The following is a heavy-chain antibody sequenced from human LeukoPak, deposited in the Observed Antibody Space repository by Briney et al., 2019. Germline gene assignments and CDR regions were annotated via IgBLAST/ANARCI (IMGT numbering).Heavy chain of an antibody. CDR3: ARSGGSGSYWTVDY. Sequence: GGSLRLSCAASGFTFSSYEMNWVRQAPGKGLEWVSYISSSGSTIYYADPVKGRFTVSRDNAKNSLYLQMNSLRAEDTAVYYCARSGGSGSYWTVDYWGQGTLVTVSS. V-gene: IGHV3-48*03. J-gene: IGHJ4*02. CDR2: ISSSGSTI. CDR1: GFTFSSYE. D-gene: IGHD3-10*01.